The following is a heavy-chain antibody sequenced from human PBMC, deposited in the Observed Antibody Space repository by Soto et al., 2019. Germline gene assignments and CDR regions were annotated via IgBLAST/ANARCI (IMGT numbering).Heavy chain of an antibody. J-gene: IGHJ6*02. CDR2: IYPGDSDT. CDR3: ASGFRYYDGTSASCYGLDV. V-gene: IGHV5-51*01. Sequence: PGESLKISCKGSGYSFTSYWIGWVRQMPGKGLEWMGIIYPGDSDTRYSPSFQGQVTISADKSIRTAYLQWSSLKASDTAMYYCASGFRYYDGTSASCYGLDVWGQGTTVTVSS. CDR1: GYSFTSYW. D-gene: IGHD3-9*01.